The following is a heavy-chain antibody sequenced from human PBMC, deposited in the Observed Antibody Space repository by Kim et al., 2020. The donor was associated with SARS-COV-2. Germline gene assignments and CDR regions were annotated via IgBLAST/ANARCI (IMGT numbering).Heavy chain of an antibody. D-gene: IGHD1-1*01. CDR3: AKDLGAPDPLNNADY. CDR1: GFTFDDYA. CDR2: ITSKDNIV. J-gene: IGHJ4*02. Sequence: GGSLRLSCAASGFTFDDYAMHWARQVPGKGLEWVSSITSKDNIVRYADSVKGRFTISRDNAKRSLYLQMNSLRPEDTAFYYCAKDLGAPDPLNNADYWGQGTLVTVSS. V-gene: IGHV3-9*01.